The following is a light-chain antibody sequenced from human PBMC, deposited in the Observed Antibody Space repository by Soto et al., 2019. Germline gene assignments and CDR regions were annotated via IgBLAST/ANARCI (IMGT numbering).Light chain of an antibody. CDR3: QQTYSTLALT. J-gene: IGKJ4*01. CDR1: QNIDTF. Sequence: DIQMTQSPFSLAASVGDRVTVSCRSSQNIDTFLNWYRHKPGKAPELLIFGASRLHSGVPSRFSGGGSGTEFTLNISSLQPEDFATYYCQQTYSTLALTFGGWTKVEI. CDR2: GAS. V-gene: IGKV1-39*01.